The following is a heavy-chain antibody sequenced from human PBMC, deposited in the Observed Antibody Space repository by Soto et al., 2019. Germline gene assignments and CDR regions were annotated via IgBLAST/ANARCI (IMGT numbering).Heavy chain of an antibody. V-gene: IGHV1-8*01. CDR3: ARDWEAIIVVVIAGY. J-gene: IGHJ4*02. CDR1: GYTFISYD. Sequence: GASVKVSCKASGYTFISYDINWVRQATGQGLEWLGWMNPNSGNTGYAQKFQGRVTMTKDTSISTAYMELSSLRSEDTAVYYCARDWEAIIVVVIAGYGGQGPLATVS. D-gene: IGHD3-22*01. CDR2: MNPNSGNT.